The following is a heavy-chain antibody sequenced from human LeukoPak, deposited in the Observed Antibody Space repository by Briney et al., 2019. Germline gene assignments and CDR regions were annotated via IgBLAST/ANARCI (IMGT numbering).Heavy chain of an antibody. D-gene: IGHD5-18*01. CDR2: ISGSGGST. CDR1: GFTFSSYG. J-gene: IGHJ4*02. CDR3: AKDRDTAIVPSPFDY. V-gene: IGHV3-23*01. Sequence: GGSLRLSCAASGFTFSSYGMSWVRQAPGKGLEWVSAISGSGGSTYYADSVKGRFTISRDNSKNTLYLQMNSLRAEDTAVYYCAKDRDTAIVPSPFDYWGQGTLVTVSS.